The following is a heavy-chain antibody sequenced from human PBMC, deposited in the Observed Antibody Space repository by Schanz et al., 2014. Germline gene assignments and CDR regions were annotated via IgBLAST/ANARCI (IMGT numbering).Heavy chain of an antibody. CDR1: GFTFSGYA. CDR3: ARPSDSSWYMDV. Sequence: EVQLLESGGGLVQPGGSLRISCAASGFTFSGYAMSWVRQAPGKGLEWVSGIGGSGDSTHYADSVKGRFTISRDNAKNSLYLQMNSLRAEDTAVYYCARPSDSSWYMDVWGKGTTVTVSS. J-gene: IGHJ6*03. CDR2: IGGSGDST. D-gene: IGHD2-21*02. V-gene: IGHV3-23*01.